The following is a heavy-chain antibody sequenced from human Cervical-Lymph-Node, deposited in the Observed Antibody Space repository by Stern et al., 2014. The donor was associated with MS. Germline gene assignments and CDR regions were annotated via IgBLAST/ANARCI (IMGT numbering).Heavy chain of an antibody. CDR1: GGSISSGGYY. J-gene: IGHJ5*02. Sequence: HVQLQESGPGLVKPSQTLSLTCTVSGGSISSGGYYWSWIRQHPGKGLVWIGDIYYSGSTYYNPSLKSRVTISVDTSKNQFSLKLSSVTAADTAVYYCARSYVYGSGSYYRYNWFDPWGQGTLVTVSS. D-gene: IGHD3-10*01. CDR3: ARSYVYGSGSYYRYNWFDP. V-gene: IGHV4-31*03. CDR2: IYYSGST.